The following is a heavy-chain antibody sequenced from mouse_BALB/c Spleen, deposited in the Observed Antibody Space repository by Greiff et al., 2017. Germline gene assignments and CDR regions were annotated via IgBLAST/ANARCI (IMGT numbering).Heavy chain of an antibody. J-gene: IGHJ4*01. CDR1: GFTFSSFG. V-gene: IGHV5-17*02. CDR3: ASYGYDRYYAMDY. CDR2: ISSGSSTI. Sequence: EVQGVESGGGLVQPGGSRKLSCAASGFTFSSFGMHWVRQAPEKGLEWVAYISSGSSTIYYADTVKGRFTISRDNPKNTLFLQMTSLRSEDTAMYYCASYGYDRYYAMDYWGQGTSVTVSS. D-gene: IGHD2-2*01.